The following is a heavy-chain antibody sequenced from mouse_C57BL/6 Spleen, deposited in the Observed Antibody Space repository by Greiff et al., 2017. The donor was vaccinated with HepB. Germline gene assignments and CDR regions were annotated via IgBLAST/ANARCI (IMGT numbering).Heavy chain of an antibody. CDR3: AREITTGEAY. CDR2: ILPGGGSN. D-gene: IGHD1-1*01. V-gene: IGHV1-9*01. Sequence: VQLQQSGAELMKPGASVKLSCKATGYTFTGYWIEWVKQRPGHGLEWIGEILPGGGSNNYNEKFKGKATFTAYTSSNTAYMQISSQTTEDSAIYYCAREITTGEAYWGQGTLVTVSA. J-gene: IGHJ3*01. CDR1: GYTFTGYW.